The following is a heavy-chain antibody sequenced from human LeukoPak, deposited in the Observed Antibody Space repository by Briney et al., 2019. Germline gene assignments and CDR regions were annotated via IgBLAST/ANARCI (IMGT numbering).Heavy chain of an antibody. CDR1: GGSISSGSYY. CDR3: ARDRDDSSNYGWFDR. J-gene: IGHJ5*02. CDR2: IYTSGST. V-gene: IGHV4-61*02. D-gene: IGHD4-11*01. Sequence: SETLSLTCTVSGGSISSGSYYWSWIRQPAGKGLEWIGRIYTSGSTNYNPSLKSRVTISVDTSKNQFSLKLSSVTAADTAVYCCARDRDDSSNYGWFDRWGQGTLVTVSS.